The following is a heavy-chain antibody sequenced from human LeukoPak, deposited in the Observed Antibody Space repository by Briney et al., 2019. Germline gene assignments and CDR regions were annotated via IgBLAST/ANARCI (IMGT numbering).Heavy chain of an antibody. CDR2: INHSGST. V-gene: IGHV4-34*01. CDR3: ARDVLWFGEYGWFDP. CDR1: GGSFSGYY. J-gene: IGHJ5*02. D-gene: IGHD3-10*01. Sequence: SETLSLTCAVYGGSFSGYYWSWIRQPPGKGLERIGEINHSGSTNYNPSLKSRVTISVDTSKNQFSLKLSSVTAADTAVYYCARDVLWFGEYGWFDPWGQGTLVTVSS.